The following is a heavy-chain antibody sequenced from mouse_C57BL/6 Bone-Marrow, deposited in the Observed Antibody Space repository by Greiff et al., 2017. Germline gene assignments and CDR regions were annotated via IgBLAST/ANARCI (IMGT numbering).Heavy chain of an antibody. D-gene: IGHD3-1*01. Sequence: VQGVESGAELVKPGASVKMSCKASGYTFTSYWITWVKQRPGQGLEWIGDIYPTSGRTNYNEKFKSKAILTVDTSSNPAYMQLRSLTSEDSAVFYCARSGPRGRSFDYWGQGTTLTVSS. J-gene: IGHJ2*01. CDR3: ARSGPRGRSFDY. CDR2: IYPTSGRT. V-gene: IGHV1-55*01. CDR1: GYTFTSYW.